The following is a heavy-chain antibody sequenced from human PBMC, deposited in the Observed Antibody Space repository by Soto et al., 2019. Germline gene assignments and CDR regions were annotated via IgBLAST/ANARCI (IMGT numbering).Heavy chain of an antibody. CDR3: AREWRAVSTEYYFDY. CDR1: GGTFSGYA. V-gene: IGHV1-69*12. J-gene: IGHJ4*02. CDR2: IIPIFGTA. Sequence: QVQLVQSGAEVKKPGSSVKVSCKASGGTFSGYAISWVRQAPGQGLEWMGGIIPIFGTANYAQKFQGRVTITADESTSTAYMELSRLRSEDTAVYYCAREWRAVSTEYYFDYWGQGTLVTVSS. D-gene: IGHD4-17*01.